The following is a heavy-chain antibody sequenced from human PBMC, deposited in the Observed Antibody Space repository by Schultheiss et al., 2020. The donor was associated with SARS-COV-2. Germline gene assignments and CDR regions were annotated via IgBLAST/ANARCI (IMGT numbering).Heavy chain of an antibody. CDR1: GGTFSSYA. CDR2: IIPIFGTA. J-gene: IGHJ5*02. D-gene: IGHD1-7*01. CDR3: ARDRGTGTTLYFVVNWFDP. V-gene: IGHV1-69*05. Sequence: SVKVSCKASGGTFSSYAISWVRQAPGQGLEWMGGIIPIFGTANYAQKFQERVTITRDMSTSTAYMELSSLRSEDTAVYYCARDRGTGTTLYFVVNWFDPWGQGTLVTVSS.